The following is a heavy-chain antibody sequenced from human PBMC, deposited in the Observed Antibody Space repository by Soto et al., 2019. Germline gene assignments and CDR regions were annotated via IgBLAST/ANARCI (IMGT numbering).Heavy chain of an antibody. D-gene: IGHD3-22*01. CDR2: ISSSSSYI. CDR3: AREAVGLLALYYMDV. J-gene: IGHJ6*03. CDR1: GFTFSSYS. V-gene: IGHV3-21*01. Sequence: GGSLRLSCAASGFTFSSYSMNWVRQAPGKGLEWVSSISSSSSYIYYADSVKGRFTISRDNAKNSLYLQMNSLRAEDTAVYYCAREAVGLLALYYMDVWGKGTTVTVSS.